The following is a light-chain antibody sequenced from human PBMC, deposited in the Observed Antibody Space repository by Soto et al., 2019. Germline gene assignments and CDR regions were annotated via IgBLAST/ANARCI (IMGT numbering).Light chain of an antibody. CDR2: AES. J-gene: IGKJ1*01. Sequence: DIQMTQSPSSVSASVGDRVTITCRASQGISSWLAWYQQKPGKAPKLLIYAESSLQSGVPSRFSCSRSGTDFTITIGSLKRKDLATYNCQQANSFPRTIGQGTKVESK. V-gene: IGKV1-12*01. CDR3: QQANSFPRT. CDR1: QGISSW.